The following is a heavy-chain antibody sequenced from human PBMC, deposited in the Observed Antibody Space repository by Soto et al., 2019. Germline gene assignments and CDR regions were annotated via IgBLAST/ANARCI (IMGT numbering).Heavy chain of an antibody. D-gene: IGHD2-15*01. CDR3: ARVAGLYCSGGSCPFDY. V-gene: IGHV1-2*04. CDR1: GYTFTGYY. J-gene: IGHJ4*02. CDR2: INPNSGGT. Sequence: GASVKVSCKASGYTFTGYYMHWVRQAPGQGLEWMGWINPNSGGTNYAQKFQGWVTMTRDTSISTAYMELSRLRSEDTAVYYCARVAGLYCSGGSCPFDYWGQGTLVTVSS.